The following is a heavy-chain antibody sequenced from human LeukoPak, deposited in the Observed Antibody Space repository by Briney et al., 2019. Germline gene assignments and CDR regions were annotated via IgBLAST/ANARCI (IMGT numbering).Heavy chain of an antibody. D-gene: IGHD2-2*01. CDR1: GYTFTSYD. V-gene: IGHV1-8*03. CDR2: MNPNSANT. J-gene: IGHJ4*02. Sequence: GASVKVSCKASGYTFTSYDINWVRQAAGQGLEWMGWMNPNSANTGYAQKFQGRVTITRNTSISTAYMELSSLRSDDTAVYYCARGSVVVPVAIDYWGQGTLVTVSS. CDR3: ARGSVVVPVAIDY.